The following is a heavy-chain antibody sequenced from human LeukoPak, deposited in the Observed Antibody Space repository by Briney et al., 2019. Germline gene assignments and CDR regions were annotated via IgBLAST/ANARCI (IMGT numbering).Heavy chain of an antibody. V-gene: IGHV3-21*01. CDR3: AREGP. CDR1: GISLSNYA. CDR2: ISSSSYI. J-gene: IGHJ5*02. Sequence: GGSLRLSCVVSGISLSNYAMTWVRQAPGKGLEWVSSISSSSYIYYADSVKGRFTISRDNAKNSLYLQMNSLRAEDTAVYYCAREGPWGQGTLVTVSS.